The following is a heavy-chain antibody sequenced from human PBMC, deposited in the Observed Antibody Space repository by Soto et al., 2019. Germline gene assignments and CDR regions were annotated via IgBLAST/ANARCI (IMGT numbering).Heavy chain of an antibody. Sequence: ASVKVSCKASGYTFTSYGISWVRQAPGQGLEWMGWISAYNGNTNYAQKLQGRVTMTTDTSTSTAYMELRSLRSDDTAVYYCARDQSHYYYYYYYMDVWGKGTTVTVSS. CDR2: ISAYNGNT. V-gene: IGHV1-18*01. J-gene: IGHJ6*03. CDR1: GYTFTSYG. CDR3: ARDQSHYYYYYYYMDV.